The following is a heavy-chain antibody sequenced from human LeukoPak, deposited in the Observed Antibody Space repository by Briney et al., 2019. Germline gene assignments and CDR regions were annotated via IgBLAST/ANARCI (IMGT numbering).Heavy chain of an antibody. CDR1: GYTFTSYG. V-gene: IGHV1-18*01. CDR3: AREDSGYDYGGMDV. J-gene: IGHJ6*02. D-gene: IGHD5-12*01. Sequence: ASVKVSCKASGYTFTSYGISWVRQAPGQGLEWMGWISAYNGNTNYAQKLQGRVTMTTDTSTSTAYMELRSLRSDDTAVYYCAREDSGYDYGGMDVWGQGTTVTVSS. CDR2: ISAYNGNT.